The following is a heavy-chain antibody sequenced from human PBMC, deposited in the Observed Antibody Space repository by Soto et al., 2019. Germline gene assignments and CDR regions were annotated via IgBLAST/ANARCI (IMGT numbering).Heavy chain of an antibody. CDR2: IFYGHGT. D-gene: IGHD3-9*01. CDR1: GGSVTSSTSS. V-gene: IGHV4-39*01. CDR3: ARQPTGYPNWFDA. Sequence: QVQLQESGPGLVNPSETLSLTCTVSGGSVTSSTSSWAWVRQPPVKGLHWIGTIFYGHGTYYNPSLESRGTISLDTSKIQFSLELTSVTAADTAVYYCARQPTGYPNWFDAWGRGILVIVSS. J-gene: IGHJ5*02.